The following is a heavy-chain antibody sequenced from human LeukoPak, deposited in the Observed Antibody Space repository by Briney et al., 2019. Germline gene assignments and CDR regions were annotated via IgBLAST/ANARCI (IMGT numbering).Heavy chain of an antibody. CDR3: ARNTSPGGYFDL. CDR1: GGSISSTSHH. Sequence: HPSETLSLTCSVSGGSISSTSHHWDWIRQPPGKGLEWIGSIYYSGGTYYNPSLKSRVTISVDTSKNQFSLKLNSVTAADTAVYYCARNTSPGGYFDLWGRGTLVTVSS. CDR2: IYYSGGT. J-gene: IGHJ2*01. V-gene: IGHV4-39*07. D-gene: IGHD1-14*01.